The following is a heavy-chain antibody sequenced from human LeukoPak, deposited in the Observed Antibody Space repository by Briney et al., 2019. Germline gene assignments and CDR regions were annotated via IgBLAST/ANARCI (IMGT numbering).Heavy chain of an antibody. J-gene: IGHJ4*02. CDR3: ARIGSDYFDY. CDR2: IYHSGGT. Sequence: SETLSLTCAVSGGSISNGGYSWGWIRQPPGKGLEWIGYIYHSGGTHYNPSLKSRVTMSVDRSKNQFSLKLNSVTAADTAVYYCARIGSDYFDYWGQGTLVTVSS. V-gene: IGHV4-30-2*01. CDR1: GGSISNGGYS.